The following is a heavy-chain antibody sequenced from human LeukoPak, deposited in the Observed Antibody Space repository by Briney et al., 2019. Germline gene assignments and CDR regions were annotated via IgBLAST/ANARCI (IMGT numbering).Heavy chain of an antibody. V-gene: IGHV4-59*08. J-gene: IGHJ5*02. CDR2: IYYSGST. CDR3: ARHDYDILTGPNWFDP. CDR1: GGSISSYY. D-gene: IGHD3-9*01. Sequence: SETLSLTCTVSGGSISSYYWSWLRQPPGKGLEWVGYIYYSGSTNYNPSLKSRVTISVDTSKNQFSLKLSSVTAADTAVYYCARHDYDILTGPNWFDPWGQGTLVTVSS.